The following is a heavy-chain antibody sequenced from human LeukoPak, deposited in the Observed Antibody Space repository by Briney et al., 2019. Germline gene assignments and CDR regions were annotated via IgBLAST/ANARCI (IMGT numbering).Heavy chain of an antibody. CDR2: INPNNGAT. Sequence: ASVKVSCKASGYSFSGYYINWVRQAPGQGVEWMRWINPNNGATHYAQTCQGWGTMTRDTSITTFYMEVSSLRSDDTASYYCARYNWNDVVSALDSWGQGTLVTVSS. D-gene: IGHD1-1*01. V-gene: IGHV1-2*04. CDR1: GYSFSGYY. J-gene: IGHJ4*02. CDR3: ARYNWNDVVSALDS.